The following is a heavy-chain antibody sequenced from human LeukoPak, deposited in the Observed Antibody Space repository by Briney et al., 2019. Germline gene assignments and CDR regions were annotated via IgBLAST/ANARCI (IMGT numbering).Heavy chain of an antibody. CDR3: ASRSPYCDYAFDY. D-gene: IGHD4-17*01. Sequence: SETLSLTCAVYGGSLSGYYWSWIRQPPGKGLEWIGEINHSGSTNYNPSLKSRVTISVDTSKNQFSLKLSSVPAADTAVYYCASRSPYCDYAFDYWGQGTLVTVSS. V-gene: IGHV4-34*01. J-gene: IGHJ4*02. CDR2: INHSGST. CDR1: GGSLSGYY.